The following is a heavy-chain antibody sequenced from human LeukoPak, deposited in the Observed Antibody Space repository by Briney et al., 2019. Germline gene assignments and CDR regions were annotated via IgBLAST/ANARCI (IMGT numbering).Heavy chain of an antibody. Sequence: GGSLRLSCAASGFTFSSYGMHWVRQGPGKGLEWVAVISYDGSNKYYADSVRGRFTISRDNSKNTLYLQMNSLRAEDTAVYYCARDFKLYMTTVTDPDYWGQGTLVTVSS. CDR3: ARDFKLYMTTVTDPDY. CDR1: GFTFSSYG. V-gene: IGHV3-30*03. CDR2: ISYDGSNK. J-gene: IGHJ4*02. D-gene: IGHD4-17*01.